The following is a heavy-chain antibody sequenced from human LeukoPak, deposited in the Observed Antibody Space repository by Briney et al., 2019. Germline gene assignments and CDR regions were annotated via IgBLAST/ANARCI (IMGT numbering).Heavy chain of an antibody. CDR1: GFSFGSYG. J-gene: IGHJ4*01. CDR3: ARTREQWQVLDY. CDR2: ISHEGSQT. Sequence: GGSLRLSCAASGFSFGSYGIHWVRQAPGKGLEWVAVISHEGSQTYYADSVRGRFTISRDNSKNIVYLQMNSLRVEDTAVYYCARTREQWQVLDYWGQGTLVTVSS. D-gene: IGHD6-19*01. V-gene: IGHV3-30*03.